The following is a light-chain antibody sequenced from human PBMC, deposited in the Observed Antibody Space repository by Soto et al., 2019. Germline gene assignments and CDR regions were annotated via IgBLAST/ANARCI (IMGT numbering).Light chain of an antibody. V-gene: IGKV1-6*01. CDR1: RDIGND. J-gene: IGKJ1*01. CDR3: LQNFNLSWT. Sequence: AIQMTQSPSSLSASVGDRVTITCRASRDIGNDLGWYQQKPGKAPKHLIFAASNLQSGVPSRFSGGGSGTDFTLTISSLQADDFATYYCLQNFNLSWTVGKGTKV. CDR2: AAS.